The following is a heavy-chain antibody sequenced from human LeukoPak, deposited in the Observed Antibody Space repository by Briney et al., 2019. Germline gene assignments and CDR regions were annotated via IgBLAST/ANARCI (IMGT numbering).Heavy chain of an antibody. Sequence: GASLQISCKSSGSIFTTYLIAWVRQLPGKGLEWMGIIYPGDSDTRYSPSFQGQVTISADKSISTAYLQWSSLKASDTAMYYCEREGAAAGTDDDFDYWGQGTLVTVSS. CDR3: EREGAAAGTDDDFDY. CDR2: IYPGDSDT. CDR1: GSIFTTYL. J-gene: IGHJ4*02. D-gene: IGHD6-13*01. V-gene: IGHV5-51*01.